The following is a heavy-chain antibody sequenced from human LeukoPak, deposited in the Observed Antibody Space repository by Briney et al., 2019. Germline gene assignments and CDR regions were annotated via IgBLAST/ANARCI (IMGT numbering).Heavy chain of an antibody. J-gene: IGHJ1*01. CDR1: GFTFSSYG. V-gene: IGHV3-30*18. CDR3: AKGGGSVRMAV. CDR2: ISYDGSNK. D-gene: IGHD2-8*01. Sequence: GRSLRLSCAASGFTFSSYGMHWVRQAPGKGLEWVAVISYDGSNKYYADSVKGRFTISRDNSKNTLYLQMNSLRAEDTAVYYCAKGGGSVRMAVWGQGPPATVS.